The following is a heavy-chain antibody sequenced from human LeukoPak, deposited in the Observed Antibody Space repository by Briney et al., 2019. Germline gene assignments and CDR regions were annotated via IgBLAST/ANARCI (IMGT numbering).Heavy chain of an antibody. CDR1: GFNFIDYS. Sequence: PGGSLRLSCAASGFNFIDYSMNWGRQAPGKGLEWISYSGISGGNTKYAESVKGRFSISRDKGRNSLYLQMNSLRVEDTAVYYCARDHRYAFDNWGHGTLVTV. CDR3: ARDHRYAFDN. V-gene: IGHV3-48*01. CDR2: SGISGGNT. J-gene: IGHJ4*01. D-gene: IGHD5-12*01.